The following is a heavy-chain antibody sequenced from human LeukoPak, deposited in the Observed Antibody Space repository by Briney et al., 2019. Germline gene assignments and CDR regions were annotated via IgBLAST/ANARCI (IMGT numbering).Heavy chain of an antibody. D-gene: IGHD2-2*01. J-gene: IGHJ4*02. Sequence: GASVTVSFKASGYAFTNYAISWVRQAPGQGLEWMGWISVYNGNTNYAQKLQGRVTMTADTSTTTAYMELRSLRSDDTAVYYCARGYCSSATCRHFDYWGQGALVTVSS. CDR1: GYAFTNYA. CDR3: ARGYCSSATCRHFDY. V-gene: IGHV1-18*01. CDR2: ISVYNGNT.